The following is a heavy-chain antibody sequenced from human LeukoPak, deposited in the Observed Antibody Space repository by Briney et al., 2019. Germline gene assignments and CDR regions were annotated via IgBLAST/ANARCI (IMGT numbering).Heavy chain of an antibody. J-gene: IGHJ6*03. Sequence: PARSLRLSCAASGFTFSSYGMHWVRQAPGKGLEWVAVIWYDGSNKYYADSVKGRFTISRDNSKNTLYLQMNSLRAEDTAVYYCASDTGAVGAHYYYYMDVWGKGTTVTVSS. CDR1: GFTFSSYG. CDR3: ASDTGAVGAHYYYYMDV. D-gene: IGHD1-26*01. CDR2: IWYDGSNK. V-gene: IGHV3-33*01.